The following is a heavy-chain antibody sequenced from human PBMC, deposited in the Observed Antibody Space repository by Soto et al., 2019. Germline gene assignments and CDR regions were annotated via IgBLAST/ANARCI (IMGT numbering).Heavy chain of an antibody. CDR1: GGSVSSGSYY. CDR2: IYYNGGT. J-gene: IGHJ4*02. V-gene: IGHV4-61*01. CDR3: ARDRNRLGCFDY. Sequence: SETLSLTCTVSGGSVSSGSYYWNWIRQPPGKGLEWIGYIYYNGGTNYNPSLKSRVTISVDTSKNQFSLKLSSVTAADTAVYYCARDRNRLGCFDYRGQGALVTVSS. D-gene: IGHD3-16*01.